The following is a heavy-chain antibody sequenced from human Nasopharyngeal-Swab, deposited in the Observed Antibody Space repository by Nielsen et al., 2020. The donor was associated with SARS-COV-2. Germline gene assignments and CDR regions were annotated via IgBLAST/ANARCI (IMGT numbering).Heavy chain of an antibody. V-gene: IGHV4-59*01. CDR1: GGSISSYY. CDR3: ARGFDP. J-gene: IGHJ5*02. Sequence: GSLRLSCTVSGGSISSYYWSWIRQPPRKGLEWIGYIYYSGSTNYNPSLKSRVTISVDTSKNQFSLKLSSVTAADTAVYYCARGFDPWGQGTLVTVSS. CDR2: IYYSGST.